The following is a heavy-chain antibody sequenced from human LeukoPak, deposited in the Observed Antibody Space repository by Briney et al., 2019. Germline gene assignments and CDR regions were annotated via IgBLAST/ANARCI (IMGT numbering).Heavy chain of an antibody. CDR1: GFTFDDYA. V-gene: IGHV3-9*01. Sequence: GRSLGLSCAASGFTFDDYAMHWVRQAPGKGLEWVSGIGWNSGSIGYADSVKGRFTISRDNAKNSLYLQMNSLRAEDTALYYCAKAPHISSWVDYWGQGTLVTVSS. CDR2: IGWNSGSI. J-gene: IGHJ4*02. CDR3: AKAPHISSWVDY. D-gene: IGHD6-13*01.